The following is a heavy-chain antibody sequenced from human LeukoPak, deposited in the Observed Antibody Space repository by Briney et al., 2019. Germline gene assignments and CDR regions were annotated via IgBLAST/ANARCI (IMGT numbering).Heavy chain of an antibody. CDR2: ISSSGSTI. D-gene: IGHD1-26*01. J-gene: IGHJ4*02. V-gene: IGHV3-48*03. CDR1: GFTFSSYE. Sequence: GGSLRLSCAASGFTFSSYEMNWVRQAPGKGLEWVSYISSSGSTIYYADSVKGRFTISRDNAKNSLYLQMNSLRAEDTAVYYCASSPYSGSYYRIRYWGQGTLVTVSS. CDR3: ASSPYSGSYYRIRY.